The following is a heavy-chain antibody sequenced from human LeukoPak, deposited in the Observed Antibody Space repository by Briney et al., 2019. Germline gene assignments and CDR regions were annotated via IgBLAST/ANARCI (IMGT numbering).Heavy chain of an antibody. J-gene: IGHJ4*02. CDR2: IYYSGST. D-gene: IGHD6-19*01. Sequence: SETLSLTCTVSGGSISSSSYYWGWIRQPPGKGLEWIGSIYYSGSTYYNPSLKSRVTISVDTSKNQFSLKLSSVTAADTAVYYCARGGYSSGWYVGYWGQGTLVTVSS. CDR1: GGSISSSSYY. CDR3: ARGGYSSGWYVGY. V-gene: IGHV4-39*01.